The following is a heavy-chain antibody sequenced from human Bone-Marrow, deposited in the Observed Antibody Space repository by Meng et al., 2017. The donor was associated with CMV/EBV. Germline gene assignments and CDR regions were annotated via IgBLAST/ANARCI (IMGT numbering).Heavy chain of an antibody. V-gene: IGHV3-7*01. CDR1: GFTFSNYW. D-gene: IGHD2-2*01. CDR3: ARDYCSSTSCYHAEYNWFDP. J-gene: IGHJ5*02. CDR2: IKHDGGET. Sequence: GGSLRLSCAASGFTFSNYWMTWVRQAPGKGLEWLANIKHDGGETYYAASVKGRFTISRDNSKSTLYFQMNSPRAEDTAVYYCARDYCSSTSCYHAEYNWFDPWGQGTLVTVSS.